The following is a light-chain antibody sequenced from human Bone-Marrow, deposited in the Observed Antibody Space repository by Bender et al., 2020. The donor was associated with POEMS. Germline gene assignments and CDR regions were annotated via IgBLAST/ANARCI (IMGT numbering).Light chain of an antibody. J-gene: IGLJ3*02. V-gene: IGLV4-69*01. CDR2: LNSYGSH. CDR1: SGHSSNA. Sequence: QLVLTQSPSASASLGASVKLTCTLSSGHSSNAIAWHQQQPEKGPRYLMKLNSYGSHSKGDGIPDRFSGSSSGAERYLTISSLQSEDEADYYCQTWATGIGWVFGGGTKLTVL. CDR3: QTWATGIGWV.